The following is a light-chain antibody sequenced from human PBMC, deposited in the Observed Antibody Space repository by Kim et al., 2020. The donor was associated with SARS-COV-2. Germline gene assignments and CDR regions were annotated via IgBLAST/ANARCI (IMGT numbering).Light chain of an antibody. CDR2: KDS. Sequence: SQGQTARITCSGDAVPKEYAYWYQQKPGQAPVLVIYKDSERPSGIPERFSGSSSGTTVTLTISGVQAEDEADYYCQSADSSGTVVFGGGTQLTVL. CDR1: AVPKEY. CDR3: QSADSSGTVV. V-gene: IGLV3-25*03. J-gene: IGLJ2*01.